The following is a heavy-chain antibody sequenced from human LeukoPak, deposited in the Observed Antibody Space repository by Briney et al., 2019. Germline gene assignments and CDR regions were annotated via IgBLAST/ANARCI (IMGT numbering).Heavy chain of an antibody. CDR2: IYTSGST. Sequence: SETLSLTCTVSGGSISSYYWSWIRQPPGKGLEWIGYIYTSGSTNYNPSLKSRVTISVDTSKNQFSLKLSSVTAADTAVYYCARLVHYDSSVHFDYWGQGTLVAVSS. CDR3: ARLVHYDSSVHFDY. D-gene: IGHD3-22*01. CDR1: GGSISSYY. J-gene: IGHJ4*02. V-gene: IGHV4-4*09.